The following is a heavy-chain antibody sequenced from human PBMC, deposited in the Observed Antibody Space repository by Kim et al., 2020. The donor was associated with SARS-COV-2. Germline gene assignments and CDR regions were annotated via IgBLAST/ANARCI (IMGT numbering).Heavy chain of an antibody. CDR3: ARDILLWFGEGFDY. CDR2: INAGNGNT. Sequence: ASVKVSCKASGYTFTSYAMHWVRQAPGQRLEWMGWINAGNGNTKYSQKFQGRVTITRDTSASTAYMELSSLRSEDTAVYYCARDILLWFGEGFDYWGQGTLVTVSS. D-gene: IGHD3-10*01. V-gene: IGHV1-3*01. CDR1: GYTFTSYA. J-gene: IGHJ4*02.